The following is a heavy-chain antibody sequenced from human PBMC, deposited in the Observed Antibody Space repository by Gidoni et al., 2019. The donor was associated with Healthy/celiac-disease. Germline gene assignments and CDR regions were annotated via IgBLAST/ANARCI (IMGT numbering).Heavy chain of an antibody. CDR3: ARDSYIVEVTGAFDI. Sequence: QVQLQESGPGLVKPSQTLSLTCTVSGGSISSGGYYWSWIRQHPGKGLEWIGYIYYSGSTYYNPSLKSRVTISVDTSKNQFSLKLSSVTAADTAVYYCARDSYIVEVTGAFDIWGQGTMVTVSS. CDR1: GGSISSGGYY. V-gene: IGHV4-31*03. CDR2: IYYSGST. D-gene: IGHD3-16*02. J-gene: IGHJ3*02.